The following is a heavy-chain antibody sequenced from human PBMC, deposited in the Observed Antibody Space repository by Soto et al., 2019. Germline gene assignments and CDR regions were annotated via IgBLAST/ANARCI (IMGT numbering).Heavy chain of an antibody. CDR2: VSYDGSNK. Sequence: QVHLVESGGGVVQPGRSLRLSCAASGFTLRSYAMHWVRQAPGKGLEWVAVVSYDGSNKYYADSVKGRFTISRDNSKKTLNLQMNSLRPDDTAVYYCARSPGYYGLDVWGQGTTVTVSS. CDR1: GFTLRSYA. CDR3: ARSPGYYGLDV. V-gene: IGHV3-30*04. J-gene: IGHJ6*02.